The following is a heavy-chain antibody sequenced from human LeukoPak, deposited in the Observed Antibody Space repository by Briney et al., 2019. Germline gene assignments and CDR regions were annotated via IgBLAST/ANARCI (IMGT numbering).Heavy chain of an antibody. CDR3: ARAYDSSGYYYYYYGMDV. Sequence: GGSLRLSCAASGFTFSSYAMHWVRQAPGKGLEWVAVISYDGSNKYYADSVKGRLTISRDNSKNTLYLQMNSLRAEDTAVYYCARAYDSSGYYYYYYGMDVWGQGTTVTVSS. CDR2: ISYDGSNK. J-gene: IGHJ6*02. CDR1: GFTFSSYA. V-gene: IGHV3-30-3*01. D-gene: IGHD3-22*01.